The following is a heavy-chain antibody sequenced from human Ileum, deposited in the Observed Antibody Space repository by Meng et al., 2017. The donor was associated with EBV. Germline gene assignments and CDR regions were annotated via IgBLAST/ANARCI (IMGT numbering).Heavy chain of an antibody. CDR2: MSYSGST. CDR3: AGDPHSGSPH. D-gene: IGHD1-26*01. Sequence: VQRQESIPGLGTPSDTLSLTCTVSGGSVSSSHSFWTWIRQPPGKGLEWFGYMSYSGSTNYSPPLESRVTISVDTSKNQFSLKLSSVTAAYTAVYYCAGDPHSGSPHWGQGTLVTVSS. CDR1: GGSVSSSHSF. J-gene: IGHJ4*02. V-gene: IGHV4-61*01.